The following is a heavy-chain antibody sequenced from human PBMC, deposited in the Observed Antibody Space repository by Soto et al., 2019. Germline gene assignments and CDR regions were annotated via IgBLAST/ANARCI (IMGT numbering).Heavy chain of an antibody. Sequence: TSETLSLTCTVSGDSITSYYWTWIRQAAGKRLECIGRVFSSGTTNYNPSLKSRVTMSVDTSKNQLSLKLTSVTAADTAVYYCARVGDSGYYWYFDYWGQGALGTVSS. J-gene: IGHJ4*02. CDR3: ARVGDSGYYWYFDY. CDR1: GDSITSYY. D-gene: IGHD3-22*01. V-gene: IGHV4-4*07. CDR2: VFSSGTT.